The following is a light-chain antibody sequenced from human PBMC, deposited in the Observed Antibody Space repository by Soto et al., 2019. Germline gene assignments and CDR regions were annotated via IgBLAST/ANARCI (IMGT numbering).Light chain of an antibody. CDR1: QDINIF. Sequence: IQLTQSPSSLSASVGDRVTITCRASQDINIFLAWYQQKPGKAPKLLIYGASTLQSGVPSRFSGSGSRTDSTLTTSGLKPEDLATYYCQQLNSFPIPFGPGTKVDIK. CDR2: GAS. J-gene: IGKJ3*01. V-gene: IGKV1-9*01. CDR3: QQLNSFPIP.